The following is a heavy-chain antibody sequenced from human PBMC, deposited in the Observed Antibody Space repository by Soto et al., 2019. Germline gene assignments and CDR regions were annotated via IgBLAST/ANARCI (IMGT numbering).Heavy chain of an antibody. V-gene: IGHV4-30-4*01. Sequence: QVQLQESGPGLVKPSQTLSLTCTVSGGSISSDDYYWTWVRQPPGKGLEWIGFIYYSGKTKYNPSLESRLTISIDTSKSHFSLKLSAVSAADTAVYYCAGDRSNSPDYFDYWGQGTLVTVSS. D-gene: IGHD6-6*01. CDR3: AGDRSNSPDYFDY. CDR1: GGSISSDDYY. J-gene: IGHJ4*02. CDR2: IYYSGKT.